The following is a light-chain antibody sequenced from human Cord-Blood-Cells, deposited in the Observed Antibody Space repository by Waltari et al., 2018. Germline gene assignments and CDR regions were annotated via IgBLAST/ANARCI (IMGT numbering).Light chain of an antibody. CDR2: DVS. J-gene: IGLJ3*02. CDR1: SSDVGGYNY. Sequence: QSALTQPASVSGSPGQSITISCTGTSSDVGGYNYVSWYQQHPGKAPKLMIYDVSIRPSGVSNRFSGSKSDNTASLTISGLQAEDEADYYCSSYTSSSTWVFGGGTKLTFL. CDR3: SSYTSSSTWV. V-gene: IGLV2-14*03.